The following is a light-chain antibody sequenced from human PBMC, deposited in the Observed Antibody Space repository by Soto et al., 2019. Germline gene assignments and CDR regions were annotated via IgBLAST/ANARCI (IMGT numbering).Light chain of an antibody. CDR1: QSVSTNY. V-gene: IGKV3-20*01. J-gene: IGKJ4*01. CDR3: QQYGSSPRLT. CDR2: GAS. Sequence: EIVLTQSPGTLSLSPGERATLSCRASQSVSTNYLAWYQQKPGQAPRLLIYGASSRATGIPDRFSGSGSGTDFTLTNTRLEPEDFAVYYCQQYGSSPRLTFGGGAKVEIK.